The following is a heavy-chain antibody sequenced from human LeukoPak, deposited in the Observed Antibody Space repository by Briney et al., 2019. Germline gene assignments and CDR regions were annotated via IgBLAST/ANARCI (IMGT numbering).Heavy chain of an antibody. CDR3: ARVTTVTTSFHFDY. CDR1: GGSIGSGGYY. V-gene: IGHV4-30-4*01. J-gene: IGHJ4*02. CDR2: IYYSGST. Sequence: SQTLSLTCTVSGGSIGSGGYYWSWIRQPPGEGLEWIGYIYYSGSTYYHPSLKSRVTISLDTSKNQFSLKLSSVTAADTAVHYCARVTTVTTSFHFDYWGQGTLVTVSS. D-gene: IGHD4-17*01.